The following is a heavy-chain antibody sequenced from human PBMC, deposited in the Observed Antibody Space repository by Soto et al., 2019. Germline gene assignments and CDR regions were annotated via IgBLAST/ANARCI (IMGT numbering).Heavy chain of an antibody. CDR3: ARDLSRGYSYGSDY. V-gene: IGHV3-33*01. J-gene: IGHJ4*02. Sequence: PGGSLRLSCAVSGFTFSSYGMHWVRQAPGKGLEWVAVIWYDGSNKYYADSVKGRFTISRDNSKNTLYLQMNSLRAEDTAVYYCARDLSRGYSYGSDYWGQGTLVTVSS. D-gene: IGHD5-18*01. CDR2: IWYDGSNK. CDR1: GFTFSSYG.